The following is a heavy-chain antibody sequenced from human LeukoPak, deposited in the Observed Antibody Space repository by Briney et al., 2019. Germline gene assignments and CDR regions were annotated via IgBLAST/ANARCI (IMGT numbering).Heavy chain of an antibody. J-gene: IGHJ4*02. CDR1: GGSISSYY. CDR3: AREAAHSSGWYMGEYYFDY. CDR2: IYYGGST. Sequence: SETLSLTCTVSGGSISSYYWSWIRQPPGKGLEWIGYIYYGGSTNYNPSLKSRVTISVDTSKNQFSLKLSSVTAADTAVYYCAREAAHSSGWYMGEYYFDYWGQGTLVTVSS. V-gene: IGHV4-59*01. D-gene: IGHD6-19*01.